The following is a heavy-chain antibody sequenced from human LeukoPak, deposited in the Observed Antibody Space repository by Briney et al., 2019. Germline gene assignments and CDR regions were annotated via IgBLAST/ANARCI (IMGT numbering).Heavy chain of an antibody. CDR2: FDPEDGET. CDR3: ATGGVLWFGESPNYFDY. D-gene: IGHD3-10*01. V-gene: IGHV1-24*01. Sequence: ASVKVSCKVSGYTLTELSMHWVRQAPGKGLEWMGGFDPEDGETIYAQKFQGRVTMTEDTSTDTAYMELSSLRSEDTAVYYCATGGVLWFGESPNYFDYWGKGTLVTVSS. CDR1: GYTLTELS. J-gene: IGHJ4*02.